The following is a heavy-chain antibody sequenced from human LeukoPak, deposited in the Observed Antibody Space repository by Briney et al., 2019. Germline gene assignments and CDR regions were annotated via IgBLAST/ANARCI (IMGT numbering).Heavy chain of an antibody. CDR3: ARDSSYYDSKERRGFDP. J-gene: IGHJ5*02. Sequence: RASVKVSCKASGYTFTGYYMHWVRQAPGQGLEWMGWINPNSGGTNYAQKFQGRVTMTRDTSISTAYMELSRLRSDDTAVYYCARDSSYYDSKERRGFDPWGQGTLVTVSS. D-gene: IGHD3-22*01. CDR1: GYTFTGYY. CDR2: INPNSGGT. V-gene: IGHV1-2*02.